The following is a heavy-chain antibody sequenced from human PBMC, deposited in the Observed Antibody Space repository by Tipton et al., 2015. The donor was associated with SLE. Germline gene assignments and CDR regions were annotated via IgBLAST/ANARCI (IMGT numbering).Heavy chain of an antibody. D-gene: IGHD3-22*01. Sequence: TLSLTCTVSGGSISSSSYFWGWIRQPPGKGLEWIGSIYYSGNTYYNPSLKSRVTISVDTSKNQFSLKLSSVTAADTAVYYCASMDLDGDSGVKPVDYWGQGTLVTVSS. CDR2: IYYSGNT. CDR1: GGSISSSSYF. CDR3: ASMDLDGDSGVKPVDY. J-gene: IGHJ4*02. V-gene: IGHV4-39*07.